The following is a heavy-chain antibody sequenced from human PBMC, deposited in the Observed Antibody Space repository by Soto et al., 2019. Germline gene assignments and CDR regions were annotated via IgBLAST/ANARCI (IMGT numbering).Heavy chain of an antibody. CDR3: AKSSNVVVVAATFWDFDY. CDR2: ISGSGGST. V-gene: IGHV3-23*01. Sequence: GGSLRLSCAASGFTFSSYAMSWVRQAPGKGLEWVSAISGSGGSTYYADSVKGRFTISRDNSKNTLYLQMNSLRAEDTAVYYCAKSSNVVVVAATFWDFDYWGQGTLVTVS. CDR1: GFTFSSYA. D-gene: IGHD2-15*01. J-gene: IGHJ4*02.